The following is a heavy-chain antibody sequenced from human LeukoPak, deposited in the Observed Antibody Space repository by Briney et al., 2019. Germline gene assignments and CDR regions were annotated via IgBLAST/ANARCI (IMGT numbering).Heavy chain of an antibody. CDR2: IHSSGSP. CDR3: ARRDVGAAGRYFDL. V-gene: IGHV4-59*08. D-gene: IGHD1-26*01. J-gene: IGHJ2*01. Sequence: SETLSLTCTVPGGSISSYYWTWIRQPPGKGLEWIGYIHSSGSPDYSPSLKSRVTISVDTPNNQFSLKLSSVTATDTAVYYCARRDVGAAGRYFDLWGRGTLVTVSS. CDR1: GGSISSYY.